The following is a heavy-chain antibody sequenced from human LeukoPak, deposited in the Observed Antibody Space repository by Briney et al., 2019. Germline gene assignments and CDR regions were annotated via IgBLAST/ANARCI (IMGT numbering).Heavy chain of an antibody. CDR3: AHRPPQTGTVTKGFDY. CDR1: GFSLSTSGVG. V-gene: IGHV2-5*02. D-gene: IGHD4-11*01. Sequence: SGPTLVNPTQTLTLTCTFSGFSLSTSGVGVGWIRQPPGKALEWLALIYWDDDKRYSPSLKSRLTITKDTSKNQVVLTMTNMDPVDTATYYCAHRPPQTGTVTKGFDYWGQGTLVTVSS. CDR2: IYWDDDK. J-gene: IGHJ4*02.